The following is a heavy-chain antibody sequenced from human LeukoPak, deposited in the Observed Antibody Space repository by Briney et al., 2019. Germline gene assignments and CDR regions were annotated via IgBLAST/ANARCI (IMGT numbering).Heavy chain of an antibody. Sequence: PGGSLRLSCEASGFTFSSYWMHWVRQAPGKGLVWVSRINSDGSSTGYADSVKGRFTISKDNSNNTVYLQMNSVRVEDTAVYYCARVWFGYFFQWGQGALVTVSS. J-gene: IGHJ4*02. CDR1: GFTFSSYW. V-gene: IGHV3-74*01. D-gene: IGHD3-10*01. CDR3: ARVWFGYFFQ. CDR2: INSDGSST.